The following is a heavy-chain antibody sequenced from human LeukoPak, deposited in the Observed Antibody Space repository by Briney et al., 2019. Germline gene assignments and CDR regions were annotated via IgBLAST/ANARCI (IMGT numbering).Heavy chain of an antibody. CDR3: ATGPFRSGSYYNEGTYYFDY. J-gene: IGHJ4*02. V-gene: IGHV3-30*03. Sequence: PGGSLRLSCAVSGFTFSSYGMHWVRQAPGKGLEWVAVISYDGSNKYYADSVKGRFTISRDNSKNTLYLQMNSLRAEDTAVYYCATGPFRSGSYYNEGTYYFDYWGQGTLVTVSS. CDR1: GFTFSSYG. D-gene: IGHD3-10*01. CDR2: ISYDGSNK.